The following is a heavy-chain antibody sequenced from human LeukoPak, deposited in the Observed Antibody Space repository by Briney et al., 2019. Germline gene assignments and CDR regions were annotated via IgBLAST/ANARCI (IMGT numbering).Heavy chain of an antibody. D-gene: IGHD3-22*01. V-gene: IGHV4-34*01. Sequence: SETLSLTCAVYGGSFRGYYWSWIRQPPGKGLEWIGEINDGGSTNYNPSLKSRVTISVDTSKNQFSLKLSSVTAADTAVYYCARVSGYYFLATYYYYYGMDVWGQGTTVTVSS. CDR2: INDGGST. J-gene: IGHJ6*02. CDR1: GGSFRGYY. CDR3: ARVSGYYFLATYYYYYGMDV.